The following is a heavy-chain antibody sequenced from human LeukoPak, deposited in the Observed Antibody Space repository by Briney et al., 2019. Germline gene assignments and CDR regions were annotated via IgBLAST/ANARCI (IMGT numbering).Heavy chain of an antibody. CDR2: ISSSSSTI. V-gene: IGHV3-48*04. CDR3: ASGAFTWIQHPYAMDV. J-gene: IGHJ6*02. CDR1: GFTFSDYT. Sequence: GGSLRLSCAASGFTFSDYTMNWVRQTPGKGPEWVSFISSSSSTIYYADSVKGRFTISRDNAKNSLYLQMNGLRPEDTALYYCASGAFTWIQHPYAMDVWGQGTTVTVSS. D-gene: IGHD5-18*01.